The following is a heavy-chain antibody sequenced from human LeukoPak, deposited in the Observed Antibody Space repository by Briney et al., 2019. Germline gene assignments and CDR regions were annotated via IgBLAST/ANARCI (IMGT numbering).Heavy chain of an antibody. V-gene: IGHV3-23*01. D-gene: IGHD1-26*01. J-gene: IGHJ4*02. Sequence: GGSLRLSCAASGFTFSSYSMNWVRQAPGKGLEWVSAISGSGVTTYYADSVKGRLTISRDNSKNTLYLQMASLRGEGTAVYYCARAPREGFSGSYHDYWGQGTLVTVSS. CDR2: ISGSGVTT. CDR3: ARAPREGFSGSYHDY. CDR1: GFTFSSYS.